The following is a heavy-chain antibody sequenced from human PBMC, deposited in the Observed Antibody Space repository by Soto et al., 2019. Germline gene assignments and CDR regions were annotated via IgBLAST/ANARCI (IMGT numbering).Heavy chain of an antibody. V-gene: IGHV1-69*01. D-gene: IGHD1-26*01. J-gene: IGHJ4*02. CDR3: ARDGGKHSGGIDY. Sequence: QVQLVQSGAEVKKPGSSVKVSCKASGGTFSSYSINWVRQAPGQGLAWMGEIIPIFDTANYAQKFQGRVTITADESTSTAYMELSSLRSEDTAVYYCARDGGKHSGGIDYWGQGTLVTVSS. CDR1: GGTFSSYS. CDR2: IIPIFDTA.